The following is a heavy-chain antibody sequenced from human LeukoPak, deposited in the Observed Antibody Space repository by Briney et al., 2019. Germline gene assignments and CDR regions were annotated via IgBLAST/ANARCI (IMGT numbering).Heavy chain of an antibody. Sequence: VTSVKVSCKASGFTLTSSAMQWVRQARGQRLEWIGWIVVGSGNTNYAQKFQERVTITRDTSTSTAYMELSSLRSEDTAVYHCARDQCSSTRCYQPNWFDPWGQGTLVIVSS. V-gene: IGHV1-58*02. J-gene: IGHJ5*02. CDR2: IVVGSGNT. D-gene: IGHD2-2*01. CDR3: ARDQCSSTRCYQPNWFDP. CDR1: GFTLTSSA.